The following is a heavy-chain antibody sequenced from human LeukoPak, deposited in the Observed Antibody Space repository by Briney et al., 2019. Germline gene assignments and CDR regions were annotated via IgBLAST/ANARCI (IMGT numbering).Heavy chain of an antibody. CDR1: GGSISSYY. CDR2: IYTSGST. Sequence: SETLSLTCTVSGGSISSYYWSWIRQPAGKGLEWIGRIYTSGSTNYNPSLKSRVTMSVDTSKNQFSLKLSSVTAADTAVYYCARDTYYYGSGSYRLDYWGQGTLVTVSS. CDR3: ARDTYYYGSGSYRLDY. J-gene: IGHJ4*02. D-gene: IGHD3-10*01. V-gene: IGHV4-4*07.